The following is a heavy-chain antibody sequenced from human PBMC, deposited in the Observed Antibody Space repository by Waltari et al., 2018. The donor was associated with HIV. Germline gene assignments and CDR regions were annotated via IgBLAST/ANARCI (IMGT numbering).Heavy chain of an antibody. J-gene: IGHJ3*02. CDR1: GDSIRRSNHY. D-gene: IGHD3-22*01. V-gene: IGHV4-39*01. Sequence: QLQESGPGLVKPSETLSLTCSVSGDSIRRSNHYWGWIRQPPGKGLEWIGGIYHSGSTYYNPSHNSRGTISIDTSLDEFSLSLISVTAADTAIYYCARQEDFDDSSGYHYVGEPLDMWGQGTMVTVSS. CDR2: IYHSGST. CDR3: ARQEDFDDSSGYHYVGEPLDM.